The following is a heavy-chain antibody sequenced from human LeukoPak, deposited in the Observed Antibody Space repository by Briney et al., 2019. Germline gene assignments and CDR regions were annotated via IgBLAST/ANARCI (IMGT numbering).Heavy chain of an antibody. Sequence: GGSLRLSCAASGFTFSDYYMSWIRQAPGKGLEWVSYISSSGSTIYYADSVKGRFTISRDNSKNTLYLQMNSLRAEDTAVYYCAKELATYSSSWYAPDYWGQGTLVTVSS. D-gene: IGHD6-13*01. V-gene: IGHV3-11*04. CDR1: GFTFSDYY. CDR3: AKELATYSSSWYAPDY. CDR2: ISSSGSTI. J-gene: IGHJ4*02.